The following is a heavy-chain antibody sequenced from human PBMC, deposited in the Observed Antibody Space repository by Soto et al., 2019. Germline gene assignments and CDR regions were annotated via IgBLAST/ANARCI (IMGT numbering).Heavy chain of an antibody. CDR1: GFTFTSSA. CDR2: IVVGSGNT. V-gene: IGHV1-58*01. Sequence: QMQLVQSGPEVKKPGTSVKVSCKASGFTFTSSAVQWVRQARGQRLEWIGWIVVGSGNTNYAQKFQERVTITRDMSTSTAYMELSSLRSEDTAVYYCAADHLGSYSFDYWGQGTLVTVSS. D-gene: IGHD1-26*01. J-gene: IGHJ4*02. CDR3: AADHLGSYSFDY.